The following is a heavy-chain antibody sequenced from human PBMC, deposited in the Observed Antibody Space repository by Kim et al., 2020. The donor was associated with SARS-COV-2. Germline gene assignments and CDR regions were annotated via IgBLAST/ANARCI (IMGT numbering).Heavy chain of an antibody. CDR3: ERTISSRWYGDHHFYAMDV. Sequence: GESLKISCRGSGYTFNNYWITWVRQMPGKGPEWMVINYPGDYDDRYRPSIQGQVNISVDKSISTAYLQWSILKASDTATYYCERTISSRWYGDHHFYAMDVWRPETTLTVSS. V-gene: IGHV5-51*01. CDR1: GYTFNNYW. CDR2: NYPGDYDD. J-gene: IGHJ6*02. D-gene: IGHD6-13*01.